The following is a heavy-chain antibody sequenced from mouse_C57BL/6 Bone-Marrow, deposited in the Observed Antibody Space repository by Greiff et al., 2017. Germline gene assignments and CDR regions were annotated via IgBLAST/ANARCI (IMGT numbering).Heavy chain of an antibody. CDR3: ARHRDYDGVAY. Sequence: EVMLVESGGDLVKPGGSLKLSCAASGFTFSSYGMSWVRQTPDKRLEWVATISSGGSYTYYPDSVKGRFTISRDNAKNTLYLQMSSLKSEDTAMYYCARHRDYDGVAYWGQGTLVTVSA. J-gene: IGHJ3*01. V-gene: IGHV5-6*01. CDR1: GFTFSSYG. CDR2: ISSGGSYT. D-gene: IGHD2-4*01.